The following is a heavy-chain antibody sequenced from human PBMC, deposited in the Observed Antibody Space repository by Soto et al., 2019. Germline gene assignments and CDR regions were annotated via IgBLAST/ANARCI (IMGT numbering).Heavy chain of an antibody. CDR2: IYYSGST. D-gene: IGHD3-3*01. CDR1: GGSISSSSYY. J-gene: IGHJ6*02. V-gene: IGHV4-39*01. Sequence: SETLSLPCTVSGGSISSSSYYWGWIRQPPGKGLEWIGSIYYSGSTYYNPSLNSRVTISVDTSKNQFSLRLSSVTAADTAVYYCARLPDLSYDFWSGYLPYYYYGMDVWGQGTTVTVSS. CDR3: ARLPDLSYDFWSGYLPYYYYGMDV.